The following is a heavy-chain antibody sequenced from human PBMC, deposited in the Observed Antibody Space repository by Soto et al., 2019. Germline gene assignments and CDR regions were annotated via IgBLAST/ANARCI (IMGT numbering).Heavy chain of an antibody. CDR3: ARVPSSSGRAHFDY. CDR2: ISYDGSNK. J-gene: IGHJ4*02. Sequence: QVQLVESGGGVVQPGRSLRLSCAASGFTFSSYAMHWVRQAPGKGLEWVAVISYDGSNKYYADSVKGRFTISRDNSKNTLYQQMISLRAEDTAVYYCARVPSSSGRAHFDYWGQGTLVTVSS. D-gene: IGHD2-15*01. V-gene: IGHV3-30-3*01. CDR1: GFTFSSYA.